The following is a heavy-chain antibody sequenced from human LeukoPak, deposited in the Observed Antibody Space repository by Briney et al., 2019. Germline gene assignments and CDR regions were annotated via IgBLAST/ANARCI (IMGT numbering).Heavy chain of an antibody. CDR1: GGSISSSSYY. CDR3: ARAPYSGSRFDY. V-gene: IGHV4-39*07. J-gene: IGHJ4*02. Sequence: SETLSLTCTVSGGSISSSSYYWGWIRQPPGKGLEWIGSIYYSGSTYYNPSLKSRVTISVDTSKNQFSLKLSSVTAADAAVYYCARAPYSGSRFDYWGQGTLVTVSS. CDR2: IYYSGST. D-gene: IGHD1-26*01.